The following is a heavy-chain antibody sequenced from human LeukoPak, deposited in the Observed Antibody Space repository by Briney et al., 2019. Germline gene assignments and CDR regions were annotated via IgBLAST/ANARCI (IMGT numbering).Heavy chain of an antibody. Sequence: GASVKVSCKASGYRFTTYGITWGRQAPGQGLEWMAWINVYSGSTEDKEDLQGKLTLATETSTTTANMELRSLRSDDAAVYYCVFGECSSTSCSPRRDYSGHGTLVTASS. V-gene: IGHV1-18*01. CDR2: INVYSGST. CDR1: GYRFTTYG. D-gene: IGHD2-2*01. CDR3: VFGECSSTSCSPRRDY. J-gene: IGHJ4*01.